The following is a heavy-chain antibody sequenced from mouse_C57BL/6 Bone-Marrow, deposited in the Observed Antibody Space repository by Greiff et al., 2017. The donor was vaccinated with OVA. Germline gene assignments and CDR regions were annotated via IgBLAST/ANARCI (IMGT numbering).Heavy chain of an antibody. CDR2: IDPSDSYT. CDR3: ARWVGLDY. D-gene: IGHD1-1*02. CDR1: GYTFTSYW. Sequence: QVQLQQPGAELVKPGASVKLSCKASGYTFTSYWMQWVKQRPGQGLEWIGEIDPSDSYTNYNQKFKGKATLTVDTSSSTAYMQLSSLTSEDFAVYYCARWVGLDYWGQGTTLTVSS. J-gene: IGHJ2*01. V-gene: IGHV1-50*01.